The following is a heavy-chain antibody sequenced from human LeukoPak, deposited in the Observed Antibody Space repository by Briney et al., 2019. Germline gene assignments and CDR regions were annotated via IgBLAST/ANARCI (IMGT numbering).Heavy chain of an antibody. CDR2: ISYDGSNK. Sequence: GGSLRLSCAASGFTSSSYAMHWVRQAPGKGLEWVAVISYDGSNKYYADSVKGRFTISRDNSKNTLYLQMNSLRAEDTAVYYCARDKCGGDCYLYYYYYYYMDVWGKGTTVTVSS. V-gene: IGHV3-30*01. CDR3: ARDKCGGDCYLYYYYYYYMDV. D-gene: IGHD2-21*02. J-gene: IGHJ6*03. CDR1: GFTSSSYA.